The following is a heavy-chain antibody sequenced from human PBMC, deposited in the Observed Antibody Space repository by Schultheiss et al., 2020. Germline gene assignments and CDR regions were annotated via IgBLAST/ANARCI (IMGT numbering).Heavy chain of an antibody. V-gene: IGHV4-31*03. J-gene: IGHJ6*03. CDR2: IYYSGST. CDR3: ARDIIRFDYYYMDV. CDR1: GGSISSSSYY. Sequence: SETLSLTCTVSGGSISSSSYYWGWIRQHPGKGLEWIGYIYYSGSTYYNPSLKSRVTISVDTSKNQFSLKLSSVTAADTAVYYCARDIIRFDYYYMDVWGKGTTVTVSS. D-gene: IGHD3-10*01.